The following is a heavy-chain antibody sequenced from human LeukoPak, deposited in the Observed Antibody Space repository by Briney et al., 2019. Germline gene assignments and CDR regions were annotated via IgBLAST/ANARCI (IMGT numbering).Heavy chain of an antibody. D-gene: IGHD3-22*01. J-gene: IGHJ6*03. CDR2: IYYSGST. Sequence: SETLSLTCTVSSGSISSSSYYWGWIRQPPGKGLEWIGSIYYSGSTYYNPSLNSRVTISVDTSKNQFSLKLSSVTAADTAVYYCARVMYYDSYYMDVWGKGTTVTVSS. V-gene: IGHV4-39*07. CDR1: SGSISSSSYY. CDR3: ARVMYYDSYYMDV.